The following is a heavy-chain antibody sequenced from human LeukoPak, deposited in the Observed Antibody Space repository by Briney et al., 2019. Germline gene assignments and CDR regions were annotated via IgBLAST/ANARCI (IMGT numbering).Heavy chain of an antibody. D-gene: IGHD5-24*01. V-gene: IGHV3-33*01. CDR3: ARDPALKRWLQADAFDI. CDR2: IWYDGSDK. Sequence: GRSLRLSCAASGFTFSSYGMHWVRHAPGKGLEWVPVIWYDGSDKYYADSVKGRFTISRDNSKNTLYLQMNSLRAEDTAVYYCARDPALKRWLQADAFDIWGQGTMVTVCS. CDR1: GFTFSSYG. J-gene: IGHJ3*02.